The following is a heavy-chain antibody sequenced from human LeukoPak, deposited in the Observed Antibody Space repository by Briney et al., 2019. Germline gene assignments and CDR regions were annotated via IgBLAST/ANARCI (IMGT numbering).Heavy chain of an antibody. CDR3: AKDAHSIYYYDSSVYYSFDS. V-gene: IGHV3-23*01. CDR1: GFTFREYA. D-gene: IGHD3-22*01. J-gene: IGHJ4*02. CDR2: ISGSGTNT. Sequence: GGSLRLSCAASGFTFREYAMNWVRQAPGKGLEWVSVISGSGTNTSYADSVKGRFTISRDNSRNTLFLQMNDLRAEDTALYYCAKDAHSIYYYDSSVYYSFDSWGQGTQVTVSS.